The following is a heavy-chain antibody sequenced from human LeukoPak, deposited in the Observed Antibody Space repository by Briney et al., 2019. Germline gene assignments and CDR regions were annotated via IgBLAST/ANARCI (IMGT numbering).Heavy chain of an antibody. V-gene: IGHV1-24*01. CDR1: GYTLTELS. J-gene: IGHJ4*02. CDR2: FDPENSEI. Sequence: ASVKVSCKVSGYTLTELSMHWVRQAPGKGLEWMGGFDPENSEIIIYAQKFQRRVTMTEDTSTNTAYMQLSSLTSEDTALYYCATVLAETYFFDFWGQGTLVTVSS. D-gene: IGHD5-24*01. CDR3: ATVLAETYFFDF.